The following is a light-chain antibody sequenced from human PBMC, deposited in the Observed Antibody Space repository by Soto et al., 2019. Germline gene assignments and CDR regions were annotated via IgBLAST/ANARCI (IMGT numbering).Light chain of an antibody. CDR2: STN. Sequence: QTVVTQEPSFSVSPGRTVTLTCGLSSGSVSTSYYPSWYQQTPGQAPRTLIYSTNTRSSGVPDRFSGSILGNKAALTITGAQADDESDYYCVLYMGSGISPVFGGGTKLTVL. J-gene: IGLJ3*02. V-gene: IGLV8-61*01. CDR1: SGSVSTSYY. CDR3: VLYMGSGISPV.